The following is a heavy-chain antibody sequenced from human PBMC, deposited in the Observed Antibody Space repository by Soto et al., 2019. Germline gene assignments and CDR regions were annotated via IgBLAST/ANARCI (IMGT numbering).Heavy chain of an antibody. CDR1: GYSISSGYY. V-gene: IGHV4-38-2*01. J-gene: IGHJ4*02. CDR3: ARAEYYSHSSGYCFHFDY. Sequence: ETLSLTCAVSGYSISSGYYWAWIRQPPGKGLEWIGSIYHSGGTYYNPSLKSRVSISVDTSNNQFSLQLSSVIAADTAVFYCARAEYYSHSSGYCFHFDYWGQGALVTVSS. CDR2: IYHSGGT. D-gene: IGHD3-22*01.